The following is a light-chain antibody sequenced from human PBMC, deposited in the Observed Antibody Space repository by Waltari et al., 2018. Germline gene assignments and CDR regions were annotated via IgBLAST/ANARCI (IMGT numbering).Light chain of an antibody. CDR1: SSNIGANYD. V-gene: IGLV1-40*01. J-gene: IGLJ2*01. Sequence: QSLLTQPPSMSGAPGQRVSLSCSGSSSNIGANYDVHWYRQVAGAAPKLVIYGNHNRPTGVPARFSGSKSGTSASLAIAGLQAEDEADYYCQSYDTTLGGFVFGGGTRLTV. CDR3: QSYDTTLGGFV. CDR2: GNH.